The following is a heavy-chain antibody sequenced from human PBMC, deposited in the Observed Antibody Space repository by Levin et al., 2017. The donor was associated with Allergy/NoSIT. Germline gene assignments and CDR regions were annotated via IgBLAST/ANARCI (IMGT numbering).Heavy chain of an antibody. J-gene: IGHJ4*02. D-gene: IGHD2/OR15-2a*01. CDR1: GGSMSNYH. CDR2: ISPTGRT. CDR3: TRIPPGEYWGFFDY. V-gene: IGHV4-59*01. Sequence: SQTLSLTCTVSGGSMSNYHWNWVRQPPGQGLEWIGHISPTGRTTYTPSLRSRVSISADTSKNQFSLKLRSVTAADTAVYYCTRIPPGEYWGFFDYWGQGNLVTVSS.